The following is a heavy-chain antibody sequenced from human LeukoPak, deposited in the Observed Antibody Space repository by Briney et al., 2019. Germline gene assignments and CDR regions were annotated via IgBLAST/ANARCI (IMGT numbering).Heavy chain of an antibody. D-gene: IGHD2-15*01. CDR2: VTYDENHK. CDR1: GFSFSNHG. V-gene: IGHV3-33*05. CDR3: ARGSCSGGSCPYDF. J-gene: IGHJ4*02. Sequence: GGSLRLSCAASGFSFSNHGMNWVRQAPGKGLEWVAVVTYDENHKNYADSVKGRFTISRDNSKNTLYLQMNSLRAEDTAVFYCARGSCSGGSCPYDFWGQGTLVTVSS.